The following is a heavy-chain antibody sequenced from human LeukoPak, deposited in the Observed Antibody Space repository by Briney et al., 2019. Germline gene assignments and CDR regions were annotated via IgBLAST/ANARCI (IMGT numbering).Heavy chain of an antibody. CDR3: AKDRIAAAAMGAFQH. D-gene: IGHD6-13*01. CDR2: IGTAGDT. CDR1: GFTFSSYD. J-gene: IGHJ1*01. V-gene: IGHV3-13*01. Sequence: GGSLRLSCAASGFTFSSYDMHWVRQATGKGLEWVSAIGTAGDTYYPGSVKGRFTISRENAKNSLYLQMNSLRAGDTAVYYCAKDRIAAAAMGAFQHWGQGTLVTVSS.